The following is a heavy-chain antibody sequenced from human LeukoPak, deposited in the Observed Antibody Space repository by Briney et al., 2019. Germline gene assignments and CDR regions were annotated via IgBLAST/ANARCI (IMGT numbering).Heavy chain of an antibody. Sequence: GGSLRLSCAASGFTFSNYWMNWVRQAPGKGLEWVANIKQDGSETHYVDSVRGRFIISRDNARNSVYLQMNSLRVEDTAVYYCCSTNSLDYWGQGTLVTVPS. J-gene: IGHJ4*02. D-gene: IGHD2-2*01. CDR1: GFTFSNYW. CDR2: IKQDGSET. V-gene: IGHV3-7*01. CDR3: CSTNSLDY.